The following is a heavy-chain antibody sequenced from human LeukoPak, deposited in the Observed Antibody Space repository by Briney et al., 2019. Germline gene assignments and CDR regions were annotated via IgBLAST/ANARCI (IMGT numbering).Heavy chain of an antibody. D-gene: IGHD1-14*01. CDR2: INPSGGST. Sequence: ASVKVSCKASGYTFTSYYMHWVRQAPGQGLEWMGIINPSGGSTSYAQKFQGRATMTRDTSTSTVYMELSSLRSEDTAVYYCARETAGNWYFDLWGRGTLVTVSS. V-gene: IGHV1-46*03. CDR1: GYTFTSYY. CDR3: ARETAGNWYFDL. J-gene: IGHJ2*01.